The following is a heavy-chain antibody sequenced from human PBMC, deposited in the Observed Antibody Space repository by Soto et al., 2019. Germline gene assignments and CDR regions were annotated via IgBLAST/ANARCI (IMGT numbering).Heavy chain of an antibody. CDR3: ATSHKGYNWTYSAH. CDR2: VFYPGFT. D-gene: IGHD1-20*01. Sequence: TCTVAEGSSIGRGCYWVWIRQSPGKGPEWIGSVFYPGFTSYNPSLESRVSVSVDTSKNQFSLKVSGVSAADTAVYYCATSHKGYNWTYSAHWGQRAPV. J-gene: IGHJ4*02. V-gene: IGHV4-39*01. CDR1: EGSSIGRGCY.